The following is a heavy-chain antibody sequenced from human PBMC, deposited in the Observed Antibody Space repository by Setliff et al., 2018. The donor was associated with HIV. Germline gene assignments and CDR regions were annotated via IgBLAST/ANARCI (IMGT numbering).Heavy chain of an antibody. CDR1: GGSLSSDY. D-gene: IGHD3-10*01. CDR2: SNQSDNN. V-gene: IGHV4-34*01. CDR3: AREGGQGYSGSGSFYHRHPDF. J-gene: IGHJ2*01. Sequence: PSETLSLTCTVYGGSLSSDYWNWVRQSPGSGLEWIGESNQSDNNNFNPSLKSRLIISVDTSKSKFALKLTSVTAADTALYYCAREGGQGYSGSGSFYHRHPDFWGRGTLVTVSS.